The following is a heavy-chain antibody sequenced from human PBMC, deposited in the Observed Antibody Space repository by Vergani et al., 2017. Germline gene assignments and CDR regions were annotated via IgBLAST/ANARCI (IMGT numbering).Heavy chain of an antibody. CDR2: IYHSGGD. J-gene: IGHJ4*02. CDR3: ARTESFILRYFHLAL. D-gene: IGHD3-9*01. Sequence: QLHLQESGPGLVKPSETLSLTCTVSGGSITSSSYYWGWLRQPPGKGLEWIGNIYHSGGDYYNPSLKGRVTISVDTSKNQFSLEVTSVTAADTAIYFCARTESFILRYFHLALWGQGTLVTVSS. V-gene: IGHV4-39*01. CDR1: GGSITSSSYY.